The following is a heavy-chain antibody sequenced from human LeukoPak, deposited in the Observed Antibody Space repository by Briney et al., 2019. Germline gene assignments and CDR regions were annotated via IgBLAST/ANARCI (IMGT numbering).Heavy chain of an antibody. CDR2: ISYDGGNK. Sequence: GALRLSCAASGFTFSSYGMHWVRQAPGKGLEWVAVISYDGGNKYYADSVKGRFTISRDNSKNTLYLQMSSLRAEDTAVYYCAKDLERVWGQGTTVTVSS. CDR1: GFTFSSYG. D-gene: IGHD1-1*01. J-gene: IGHJ6*02. CDR3: AKDLERV. V-gene: IGHV3-30*18.